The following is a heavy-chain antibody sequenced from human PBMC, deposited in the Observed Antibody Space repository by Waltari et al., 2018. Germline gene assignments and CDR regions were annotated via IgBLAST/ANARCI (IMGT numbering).Heavy chain of an antibody. J-gene: IGHJ5*02. CDR3: ARDRGGVRSILPGWVDP. CDR1: SGSISGYF. CDR2: IYISGST. Sequence: QVQLQESGPGLVKPSETLSLTCTVSSGSISGYFWSWIRQPAGKGLEWIGRIYISGSTKDTPALKGRVTMSVETSRNQFSLGLSAVTAADTAVYYCARDRGGVRSILPGWVDPWGQGTLVTVSS. V-gene: IGHV4-4*07. D-gene: IGHD3-10*02.